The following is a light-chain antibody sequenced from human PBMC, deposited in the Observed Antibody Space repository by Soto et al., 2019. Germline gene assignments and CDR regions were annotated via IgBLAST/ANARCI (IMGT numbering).Light chain of an antibody. V-gene: IGLV2-14*01. J-gene: IGLJ3*02. CDR2: DVS. CDR1: SSDVGGYNY. CDR3: CSYTSGSTWV. Sequence: QSALTQPASVSGSPGQSITISCTGTSSDVGGYNYVSWYQQHPGKAPKLMIYDVSNRPSGVSNRFSGSKSGNTASLTISGLQAEDEADYYCCSYTSGSTWVFGGGTKVTVL.